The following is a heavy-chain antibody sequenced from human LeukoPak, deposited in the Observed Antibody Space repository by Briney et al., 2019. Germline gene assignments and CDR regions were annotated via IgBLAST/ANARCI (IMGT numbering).Heavy chain of an antibody. Sequence: ASVKVSCKASGYTFTTYGISWVRQAPGQGLEWMGWISTYTGNTNYARRLQGRVTMTTDTSTSTAYMELRSLKSDDTAVYYCARGGGYYDSSGYADWGQGTLVTVSS. J-gene: IGHJ4*02. CDR1: GYTFTTYG. D-gene: IGHD3-22*01. V-gene: IGHV1-18*01. CDR2: ISTYTGNT. CDR3: ARGGGYYDSSGYAD.